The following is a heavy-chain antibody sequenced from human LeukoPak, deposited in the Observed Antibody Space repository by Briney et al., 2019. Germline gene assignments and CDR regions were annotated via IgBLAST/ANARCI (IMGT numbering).Heavy chain of an antibody. D-gene: IGHD1-26*01. J-gene: IGHJ4*02. V-gene: IGHV3-7*01. CDR1: GFTFSSYW. Sequence: SGGSLRLSCAASGFTFSSYWMSWVRQAPGKGLEWVANIKKDGSEKYYVDSVKGRFTISRDNAKNSLYLQMNSLRAEDTAVYYCARDDGSYSRSPGFDNWGQGTLVTVSS. CDR2: IKKDGSEK. CDR3: ARDDGSYSRSPGFDN.